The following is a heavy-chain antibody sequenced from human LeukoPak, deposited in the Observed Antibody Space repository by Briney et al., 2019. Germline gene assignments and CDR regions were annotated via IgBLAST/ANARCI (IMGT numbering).Heavy chain of an antibody. CDR1: GGTFSSYA. J-gene: IGHJ5*02. CDR2: IIPILGIA. V-gene: IGHV1-69*04. CDR3: ARAPQLGYCTNGVCQDNRFDP. Sequence: SVKVSCKASGGTFSSYAISWVRQAPGQGLEWMGRIIPILGIANYAQKFQGRVTITADKSTSTAYMELSSLRSEDTAVYYCARAPQLGYCTNGVCQDNRFDPWGQGTLVTVSS. D-gene: IGHD2-8*01.